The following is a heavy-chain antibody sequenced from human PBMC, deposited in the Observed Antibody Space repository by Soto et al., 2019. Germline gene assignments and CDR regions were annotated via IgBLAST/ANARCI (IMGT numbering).Heavy chain of an antibody. D-gene: IGHD3-10*01. Sequence: PGGSLRLSCTASGFTFSTYAMSWVRQPPGKGLEWVSGISGSADNTYYADSVKGRFTISRDNSKNTLYLQMNSLRGEDAALYYCAKGGTMIRGALDPWGQGTLVTVSS. CDR2: ISGSADNT. V-gene: IGHV3-23*01. CDR1: GFTFSTYA. CDR3: AKGGTMIRGALDP. J-gene: IGHJ5*02.